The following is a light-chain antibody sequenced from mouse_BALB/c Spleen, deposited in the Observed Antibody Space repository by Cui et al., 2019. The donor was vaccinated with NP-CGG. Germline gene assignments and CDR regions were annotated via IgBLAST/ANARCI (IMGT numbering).Light chain of an antibody. CDR1: TGAVTTSNY. J-gene: IGLJ1*01. CDR3: ALWYSNHWV. CDR2: GTN. V-gene: IGLV1*01. Sequence: QAVVTQEYALITSPGETVTLTCRSSTGAVTTSNYANWVQEKPDHLFTGLIGGTNNRVPGVPARFSGSLIGDKAALTITGAQTEDEAIYFCALWYSNHWVFGGGTKLTVL.